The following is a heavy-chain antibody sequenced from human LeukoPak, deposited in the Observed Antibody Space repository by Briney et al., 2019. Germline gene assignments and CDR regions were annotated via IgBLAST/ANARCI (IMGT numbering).Heavy chain of an antibody. V-gene: IGHV5-51*01. CDR1: GYTITNSW. CDR3: ARLGQYTSSWYKYDYFDY. D-gene: IGHD6-13*01. CDR2: IQLGDSDT. J-gene: IGHJ4*02. Sequence: GESLKISCKGSGYTITNSWIGWVRQMPGKGLEWMGSIQLGDSDTKYSPSYQGQVTMSVDTSITTAYLQWSSLKASDSAMYFCARLGQYTSSWYKYDYFDYWGQGTQVTVSS.